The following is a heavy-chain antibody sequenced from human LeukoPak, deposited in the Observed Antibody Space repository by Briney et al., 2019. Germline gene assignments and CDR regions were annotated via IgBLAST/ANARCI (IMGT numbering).Heavy chain of an antibody. J-gene: IGHJ5*02. CDR3: ARHYYGEGSPKRHNWFDP. Sequence: GESLKISCKGSGYSFTSYWIGWVRQMPGKGLEWMGIIYPGDSDTRYSPSFQGQVTISADKSISTAYLQWSSLKASDTAMYYCARHYYGEGSPKRHNWFDPWGQGTLVTVSS. D-gene: IGHD4-17*01. V-gene: IGHV5-51*01. CDR1: GYSFTSYW. CDR2: IYPGDSDT.